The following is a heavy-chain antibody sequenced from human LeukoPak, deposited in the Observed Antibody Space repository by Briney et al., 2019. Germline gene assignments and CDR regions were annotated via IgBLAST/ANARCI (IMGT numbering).Heavy chain of an antibody. CDR1: GFTFRDYG. Sequence: PGRSLRLSCLTSGFTFRDYGLGWVRQAPGMGLEWVSFTRSKIYGGAPEYAASVRGRFSVSRDDSESIAYLQMNNLESEDTAVYYCARGRTVSGAKYYFDFWSPGTLVAVSS. V-gene: IGHV3-49*04. CDR2: TRSKIYGGAP. J-gene: IGHJ4*02. D-gene: IGHD2/OR15-2a*01. CDR3: ARGRTVSGAKYYFDF.